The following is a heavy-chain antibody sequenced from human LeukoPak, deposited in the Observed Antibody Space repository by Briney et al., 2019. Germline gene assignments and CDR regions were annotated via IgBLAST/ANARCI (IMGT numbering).Heavy chain of an antibody. J-gene: IGHJ6*03. D-gene: IGHD6-19*01. V-gene: IGHV1-46*01. Sequence: ASVKVSCKASGYTFTWYYIHWVRQAPGHGLEWMGIINPSDGDTSYAQKFQGRVTMTRDMSTSTVYMELSSLRSEDTAVYFCARDLPAVAEGDNYYYMDVWGKGTTVSVSS. CDR2: INPSDGDT. CDR1: GYTFTWYY. CDR3: ARDLPAVAEGDNYYYMDV.